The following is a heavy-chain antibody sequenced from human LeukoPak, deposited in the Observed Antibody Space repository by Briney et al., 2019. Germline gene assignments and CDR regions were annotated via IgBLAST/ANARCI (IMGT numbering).Heavy chain of an antibody. Sequence: PSETLSLTCTVSGGSISSSSYYWGWIRQPPGKGLEWIGSIYYSGSTYYNPSLKSRVTISVDTSKNQFSLKLSSVTAADTAVYYCARWYSYGETDLNWFDPWGQGTLVTVSS. V-gene: IGHV4-39*07. CDR2: IYYSGST. D-gene: IGHD5-18*01. CDR1: GGSISSSSYY. CDR3: ARWYSYGETDLNWFDP. J-gene: IGHJ5*02.